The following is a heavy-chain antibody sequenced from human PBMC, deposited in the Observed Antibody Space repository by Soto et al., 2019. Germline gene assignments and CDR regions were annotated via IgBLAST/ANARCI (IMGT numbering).Heavy chain of an antibody. V-gene: IGHV3-53*01. CDR1: GFTVSSNY. CDR2: IYSGGST. CDR3: ARGSLGGYYYGMDV. D-gene: IGHD3-16*01. J-gene: IGHJ6*02. Sequence: PGGSLRLSCAASGFTVSSNYMSWVRQAPGKGLEWVSFIYSGGSTYYADSVKGRFTISRDNSRNTVYLQMNSLRVEDTAVYYCARGSLGGYYYGMDVWGQGTTVTVSS.